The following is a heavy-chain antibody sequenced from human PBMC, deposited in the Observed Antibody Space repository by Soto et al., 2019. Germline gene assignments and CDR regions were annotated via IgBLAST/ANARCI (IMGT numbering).Heavy chain of an antibody. V-gene: IGHV3-30*18. D-gene: IGHD4-17*01. CDR1: GFTFSSYG. Sequence: SCAASGFTFSSYGMHWVRQAPGKGLEWVAVILYDGSKKYYADSMKGRFTISRDNSKNTLYLQMNSLRAEDTALYYCAKDRGALRWSEEHYYFDYWGRGSLVTVSS. CDR3: AKDRGALRWSEEHYYFDY. CDR2: ILYDGSKK. J-gene: IGHJ4*02.